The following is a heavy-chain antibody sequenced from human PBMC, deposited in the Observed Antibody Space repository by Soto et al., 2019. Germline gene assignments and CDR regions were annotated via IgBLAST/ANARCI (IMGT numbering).Heavy chain of an antibody. D-gene: IGHD2-2*01. V-gene: IGHV4-39*01. CDR2: IYSIGST. Sequence: SETLSLTCTVSGGSISSSSCWGWIRQPPGKGLEWIGSIYSIGSTYYNPSLKSRVAISVDTSKNQFSLQLTSVTAEDTAVYYCARAPGACISTSCPLSLYYYGMDVWGQGTTVTVSS. CDR1: GGSISSSSC. J-gene: IGHJ6*02. CDR3: ARAPGACISTSCPLSLYYYGMDV.